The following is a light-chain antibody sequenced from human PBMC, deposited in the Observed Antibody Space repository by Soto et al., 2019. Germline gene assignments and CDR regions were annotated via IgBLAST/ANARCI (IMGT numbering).Light chain of an antibody. V-gene: IGLV2-14*01. CDR1: SNDVGGYNY. J-gene: IGLJ2*01. CDR3: SSYTSSSTLV. CDR2: DVS. Sequence: QSALTQPASVSGSPGQSNTISCTGTSNDVGGYNYVSWYQQHPGKAPKLMIYDVSNRPSGVSNRFSGSKSGNTASLTISGLQAEDEAHYYCSSYTSSSTLVFGGGTKVTVL.